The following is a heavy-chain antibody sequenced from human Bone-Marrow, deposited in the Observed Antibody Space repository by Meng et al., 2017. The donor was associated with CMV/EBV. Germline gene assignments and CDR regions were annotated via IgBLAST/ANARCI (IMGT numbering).Heavy chain of an antibody. V-gene: IGHV3-23*03. J-gene: IGHJ3*02. D-gene: IGHD4-17*01. Sequence: GESLKISCAASGFTFSTYAMSWVRQAPGKGLEWVSVIYSGGTSTYYADSVKGRFTISRDNSKNTLYLQMNSLRAEDTAVYYCARAPVYGDYDSDAFDIWGQGTMVTVS. CDR1: GFTFSTYA. CDR2: IYSGGTST. CDR3: ARAPVYGDYDSDAFDI.